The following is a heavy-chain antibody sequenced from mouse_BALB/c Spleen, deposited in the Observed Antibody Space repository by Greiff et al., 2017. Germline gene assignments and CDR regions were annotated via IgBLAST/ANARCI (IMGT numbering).Heavy chain of an antibody. J-gene: IGHJ4*01. Sequence: EVHLVESGGGLVQPGGSRKLSCAASGFTFSSFGMHWVRQAPEKGLEWVAYISSGSSTIYYADTVKGRFTISRDNPKNTLFLQMTSLRSEDTAMYYCARGGDAMDDWGQGTSVTVSS. CDR3: ARGGDAMDD. V-gene: IGHV5-17*02. CDR1: GFTFSSFG. CDR2: ISSGSSTI.